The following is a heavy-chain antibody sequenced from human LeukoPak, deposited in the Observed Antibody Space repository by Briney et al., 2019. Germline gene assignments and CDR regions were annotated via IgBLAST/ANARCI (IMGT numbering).Heavy chain of an antibody. D-gene: IGHD6-19*01. CDR2: IYYSGST. J-gene: IGHJ4*02. CDR3: ARRRRYSSGWYSARQSPRLYYFDY. Sequence: SETLSLTCTVSGGSISSSSYYWGWIRQPPGKGLEWIGSIYYSGSTYYNPSLKSRVTISVDTSKNQFSLKLSSVTAADSAVYYCARRRRYSSGWYSARQSPRLYYFDYWGQGTLVTVSS. V-gene: IGHV4-39*07. CDR1: GGSISSSSYY.